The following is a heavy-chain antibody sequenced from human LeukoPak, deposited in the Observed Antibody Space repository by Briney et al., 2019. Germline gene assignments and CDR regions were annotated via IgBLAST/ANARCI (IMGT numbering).Heavy chain of an antibody. V-gene: IGHV4-30-2*01. D-gene: IGHD3-3*01. CDR1: GGSISSGGYY. CDR3: ARGDTITIFGVVSKNWSDP. Sequence: SQTLSLTCTVSGGSISSGGYYWSWIRQPPGKGLEWIGYIYHSGSTYYNPSLKSRVTISVDRSKNQFSLKLSSVTAADTAVYYCARGDTITIFGVVSKNWSDPWGQGTLVTVSS. CDR2: IYHSGST. J-gene: IGHJ5*02.